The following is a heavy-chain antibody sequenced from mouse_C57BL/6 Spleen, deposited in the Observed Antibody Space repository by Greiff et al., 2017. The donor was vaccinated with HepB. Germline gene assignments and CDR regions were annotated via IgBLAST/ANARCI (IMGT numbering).Heavy chain of an antibody. CDR2: ISYDGSN. CDR1: GYSITSGYY. Sequence: EVQRVESGPGLVKPSQSLSLTCSVTGYSITSGYYWYWIRQFPGNKLEWMGYISYDGSNNYNPSLKNRNAITRDKSKNQLFLKLNSVTTEDTATYYCARSYKGGFAYWGQGTLVTVSA. D-gene: IGHD2-10*01. V-gene: IGHV3-6*01. CDR3: ARSYKGGFAY. J-gene: IGHJ3*01.